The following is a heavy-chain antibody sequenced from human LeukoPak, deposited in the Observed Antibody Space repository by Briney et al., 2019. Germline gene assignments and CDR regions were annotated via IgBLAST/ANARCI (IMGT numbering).Heavy chain of an antibody. J-gene: IGHJ4*02. Sequence: SATLSLTCAVYCGSFSGSYWSWIRQPPGKGLEWIGEINHSGSTNYNPSLKSRVTISVDTSKIQFSLKLSSVTAADTAVNYCARGRISARPYYFDYWGQGTLVTVSS. CDR2: INHSGST. CDR3: ARGRISARPYYFDY. V-gene: IGHV4-34*01. CDR1: CGSFSGSY. D-gene: IGHD2/OR15-2a*01.